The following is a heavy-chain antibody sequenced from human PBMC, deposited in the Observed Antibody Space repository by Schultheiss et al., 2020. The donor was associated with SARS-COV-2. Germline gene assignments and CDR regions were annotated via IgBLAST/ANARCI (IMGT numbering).Heavy chain of an antibody. CDR3: ARGELGRLRLGGDY. J-gene: IGHJ4*02. V-gene: IGHV4-34*09. CDR2: IYYSGST. CDR1: GGSFSGYY. Sequence: SQTLSLTCAVYGGSFSGYYWSWIRQPAGKGLEWIGYIYYSGSTYYNPSLKSRVTISVDTSKNQFSLKLSSVTAADTAVYYCARGELGRLRLGGDYWGQGTLVTVSS. D-gene: IGHD3-16*01.